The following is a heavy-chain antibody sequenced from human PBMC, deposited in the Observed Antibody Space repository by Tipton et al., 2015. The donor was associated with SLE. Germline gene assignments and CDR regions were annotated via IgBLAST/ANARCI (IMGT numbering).Heavy chain of an antibody. Sequence: TLSLTCTVSGGSISSYYWSWIRQPAGKGLEWIGRIYTSGSTNYNPSLKSRVTISVDTSKNQFSLKLSSVTAADTAVYYCAREVLMVYAISRGDAFDIWGQGTMVTVSS. V-gene: IGHV4-4*07. CDR1: GGSISSYY. D-gene: IGHD2-8*01. CDR3: AREVLMVYAISRGDAFDI. CDR2: IYTSGST. J-gene: IGHJ3*02.